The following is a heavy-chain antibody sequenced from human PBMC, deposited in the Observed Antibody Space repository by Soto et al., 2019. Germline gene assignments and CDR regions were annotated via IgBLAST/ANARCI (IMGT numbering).Heavy chain of an antibody. Sequence: GGSLRLSCAASGFTFSSYGMHWVRQAPGKGLELVAVIWYDGTNKYYADSVKGRLTISRDDSKNTLYLQMNSLRAEDTAVYYCVGVDGRREERLLYCYYGMNVWGQGTRDTDSS. CDR2: IWYDGTNK. V-gene: IGHV3-33*01. CDR3: VGVDGRREERLLYCYYGMNV. J-gene: IGHJ6*02. CDR1: GFTFSSYG. D-gene: IGHD3-3*01.